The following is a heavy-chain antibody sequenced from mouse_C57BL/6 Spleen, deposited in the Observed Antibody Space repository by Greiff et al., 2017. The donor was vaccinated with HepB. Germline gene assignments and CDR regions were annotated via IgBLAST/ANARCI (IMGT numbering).Heavy chain of an antibody. CDR2: IDPSDSYT. CDR1: GYTFTSYW. Sequence: VQLQQSGAELVKPGASVKLSCKASGYTFTSYWMQWVKQRPGQGLEWIGEIDPSDSYTNYNQKFKGKATLTVDTSSSTAYMQLSSLTSEDSAVYYCARSDGRFDYWGQGTTLTVSS. V-gene: IGHV1-50*01. J-gene: IGHJ2*01. D-gene: IGHD1-1*01. CDR3: ARSDGRFDY.